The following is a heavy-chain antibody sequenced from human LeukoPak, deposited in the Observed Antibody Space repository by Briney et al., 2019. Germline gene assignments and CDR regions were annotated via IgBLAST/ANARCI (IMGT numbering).Heavy chain of an antibody. Sequence: KPSETLSLTCSVSGASITTTNFWWTWIRQSPGRGLEWIGYIHDRGSDKYNPALESRATLSVYTSKNQFSLKLNSVTAADTAVYYCARYGLVEFRNAFQYWGQGILVSVSS. J-gene: IGHJ1*01. D-gene: IGHD6-6*01. CDR1: GASITTTNFW. CDR2: IHDRGSD. V-gene: IGHV4-61*01. CDR3: ARYGLVEFRNAFQY.